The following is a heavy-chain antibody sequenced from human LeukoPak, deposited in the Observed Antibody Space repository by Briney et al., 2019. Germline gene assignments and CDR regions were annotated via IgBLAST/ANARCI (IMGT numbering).Heavy chain of an antibody. V-gene: IGHV1-18*01. D-gene: IGHD3-10*01. Sequence: EASVKVSCKASGYTFTSYGISWVRQAPGQGLEWMGWISAYNGNTNYAQKLQGRVTMTTDTSTSTAYMELRSLRSDDTAVYYCARSPPRWFGEDYYYYGMDVWGQGTTVTVSS. CDR2: ISAYNGNT. CDR1: GYTFTSYG. CDR3: ARSPPRWFGEDYYYYGMDV. J-gene: IGHJ6*02.